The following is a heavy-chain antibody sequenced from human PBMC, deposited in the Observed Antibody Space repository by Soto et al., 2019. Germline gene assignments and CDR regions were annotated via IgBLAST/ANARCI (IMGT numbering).Heavy chain of an antibody. CDR2: VYHSGGT. D-gene: IGHD5-18*01. V-gene: IGHV4-4*02. Sequence: SETLSLTSGVSGGSSGSGNWWSWVRQLPGKGLEWIGEVYHSGGTNYNPSLKSRVTISVDKSKNQFSLKLSSVTAADTAVYYCARPGYRWYFDLWGRGTLVTVSS. CDR1: GGSSGSGNW. J-gene: IGHJ2*01. CDR3: ARPGYRWYFDL.